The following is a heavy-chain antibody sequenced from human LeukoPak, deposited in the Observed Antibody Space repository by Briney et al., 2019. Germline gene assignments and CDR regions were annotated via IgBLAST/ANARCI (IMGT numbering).Heavy chain of an antibody. CDR2: IYPGDSDT. CDR3: ARGTYYYDSSGDYFDY. V-gene: IGHV5-51*01. D-gene: IGHD3-22*01. CDR1: GYSFTSYW. Sequence: GESLKISCKGSGYSFTSYWIGWVRQMPGEGLEWMGIIYPGDSDTRYSPSFQGQVTISADKSISTAYLQWSSLKASDTAMYYCARGTYYYDSSGDYFDYWGQGTLVTVSS. J-gene: IGHJ4*02.